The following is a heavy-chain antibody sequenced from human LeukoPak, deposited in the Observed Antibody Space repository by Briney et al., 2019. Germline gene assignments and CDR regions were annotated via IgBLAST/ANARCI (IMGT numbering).Heavy chain of an antibody. J-gene: IGHJ5*02. V-gene: IGHV3-23*01. CDR3: ANRYGVGFDP. Sequence: EAGGSLRLSCAASGFTVSSNYMSWVRQAPGKGLEWVSAISGSGGSTYYADSVKGRFTISRDNSKNTLYLQMNSLRAEDTAVYYCANRYGVGFDPWGQGTLVTVSS. D-gene: IGHD4-17*01. CDR2: ISGSGGST. CDR1: GFTVSSNY.